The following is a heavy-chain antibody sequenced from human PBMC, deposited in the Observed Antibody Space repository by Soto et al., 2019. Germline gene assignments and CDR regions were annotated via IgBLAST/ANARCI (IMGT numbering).Heavy chain of an antibody. J-gene: IGHJ4*02. CDR3: AKDLIGISHYFDY. D-gene: IGHD2-8*01. V-gene: IGHV3-23*01. Sequence: EVQLLESAGGLVQPGGSLRLSCAASGFTFSSYAMSWVRQAPGKGLEWVSAISGSGGSTYYADSVKGRFTISRDNSKNTLYLQMNSLRAEDTAVYYCAKDLIGISHYFDYWGQGTLVTVSS. CDR2: ISGSGGST. CDR1: GFTFSSYA.